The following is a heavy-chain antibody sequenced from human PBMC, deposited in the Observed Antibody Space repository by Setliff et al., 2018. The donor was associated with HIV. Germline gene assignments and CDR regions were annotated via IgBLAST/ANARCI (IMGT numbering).Heavy chain of an antibody. Sequence: PSETLSLTCTVSGDSISSYYWSWIRQHPGKGLEWIGYNYTSGITEYNPSLKSRLTISGDASKNQFSLKLSSVTAADTAVYYCARDRRGYYYGSGSCYMDVWGTGTTVTVSS. CDR3: ARDRRGYYYGSGSCYMDV. CDR2: NYTSGIT. D-gene: IGHD3-10*01. V-gene: IGHV4-4*08. J-gene: IGHJ6*03. CDR1: GDSISSYY.